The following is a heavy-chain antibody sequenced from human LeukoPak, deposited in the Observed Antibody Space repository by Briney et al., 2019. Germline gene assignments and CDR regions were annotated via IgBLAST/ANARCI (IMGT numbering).Heavy chain of an antibody. V-gene: IGHV3-66*01. CDR2: IYPGGNT. J-gene: IGHJ4*02. D-gene: IGHD2-2*01. Sequence: GGSLILSCAASGFTVSSSYMSWVRQAPGKGLEWVSVIYPGGNTYYADSVKGGFTISRDTSKNTVYLEMNSLRGEDTAVYYCARDSSHHYYDYWGQGTQVTVSS. CDR3: ARDSSHHYYDY. CDR1: GFTVSSSY.